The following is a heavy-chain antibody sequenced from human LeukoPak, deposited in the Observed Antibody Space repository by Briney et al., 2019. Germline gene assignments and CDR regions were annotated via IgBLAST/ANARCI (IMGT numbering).Heavy chain of an antibody. CDR1: GFTFSSYS. V-gene: IGHV3-21*01. Sequence: PGGSLRLSCAASGFTFSSYSMNWVRQAPGKGLEWVSSISSSSSYIYYADSVKGRFTISRDNAKNSLYLQMNSLRAEDTAVYYCARVEGDGYNYDYWGQGTLVTVSS. CDR3: ARVEGDGYNYDY. D-gene: IGHD5-24*01. CDR2: ISSSSSYI. J-gene: IGHJ4*02.